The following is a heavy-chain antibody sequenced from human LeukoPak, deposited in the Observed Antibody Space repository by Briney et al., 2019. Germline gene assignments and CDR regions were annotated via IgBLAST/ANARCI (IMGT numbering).Heavy chain of an antibody. V-gene: IGHV3-23*01. CDR1: GFTFSSYA. Sequence: GGSLRLSCAASGFTFSSYAMSWVRQAAGKGREWVSGISGCGGRTYYADSVRGRFTLYRDNSKNTLYLQMNSLTAEDTAVYYCAKRSAAGTGWFDPWRQGALVTVSS. CDR3: AKRSAAGTGWFDP. CDR2: ISGCGGRT. D-gene: IGHD6-19*01. J-gene: IGHJ5*02.